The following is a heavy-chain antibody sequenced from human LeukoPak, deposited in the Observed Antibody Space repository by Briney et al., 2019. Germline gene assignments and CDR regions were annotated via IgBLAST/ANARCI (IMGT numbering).Heavy chain of an antibody. D-gene: IGHD3-22*01. J-gene: IGHJ4*02. V-gene: IGHV4-61*01. CDR3: ARDYTGDYDSSGYLYYLDY. Sequence: SQTLSLTCTVSGGSVSSAYYYWSWIRQPPGKGLEWIGYIYYSGSTNYNPSLKSRVTISVDTSKSQFSLKLSSVTAADTAVYYCARDYTGDYDSSGYLYYLDYWGLGTPVTVSS. CDR1: GGSVSSAYYY. CDR2: IYYSGST.